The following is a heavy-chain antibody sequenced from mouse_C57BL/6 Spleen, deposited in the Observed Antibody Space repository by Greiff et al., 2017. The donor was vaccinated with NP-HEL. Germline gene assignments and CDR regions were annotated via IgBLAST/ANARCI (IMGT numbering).Heavy chain of an antibody. CDR3: ARDKAWFAY. CDR1: GYSFTGYF. V-gene: IGHV1-20*01. CDR2: INPYNGDT. Sequence: VQLQQSGPELVKPGDSVKISCKASGYSFTGYFMNWVMQSHGKSLEWIGRINPYNGDTFYIQKFKGKATLTVDKSSSTAHMELRSLTSEDSAVYYCARDKAWFAYWGQGTLVTVSA. J-gene: IGHJ3*01.